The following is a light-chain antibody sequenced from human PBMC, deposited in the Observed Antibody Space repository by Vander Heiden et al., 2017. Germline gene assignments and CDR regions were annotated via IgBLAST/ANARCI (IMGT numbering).Light chain of an antibody. CDR2: DAS. CDR1: QSVSSY. V-gene: IGKV3-11*01. J-gene: IGKJ5*01. CDR3: QQRSNWPPEIT. Sequence: IVFTHSPATLSLSPGERATLSCRASQSVSSYLAWYQQKPGQAPRLLIYDASNRATGIPARFSGSGSGTDFTLTISSLEPEDFAVYYCQQRSNWPPEITFGQGTRLEIK.